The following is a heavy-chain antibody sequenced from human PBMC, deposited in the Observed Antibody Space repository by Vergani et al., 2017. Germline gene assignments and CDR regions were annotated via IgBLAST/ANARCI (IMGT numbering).Heavy chain of an antibody. D-gene: IGHD4-11*01. CDR3: ARGNTETNGHLYYYYYMDV. V-gene: IGHV4-34*01. CDR1: GGSFTSYH. J-gene: IGHJ6*03. Sequence: QVQLQQWGGGLLKPSETLSLTCVVNGGSFTSYHWTWIRQSPGEGLEWVGDIDHTGRPDYNPPLKSRLTMSVDKSRNQFSLTLNSVTATDTAIYFCARGNTETNGHLYYYYYMDVWGQGTAVTVS. CDR2: IDHTGRP.